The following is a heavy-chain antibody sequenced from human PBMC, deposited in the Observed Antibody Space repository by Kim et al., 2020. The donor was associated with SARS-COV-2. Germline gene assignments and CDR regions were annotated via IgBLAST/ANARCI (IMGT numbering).Heavy chain of an antibody. CDR1: GGTFSSYS. V-gene: IGHV1-69*13. CDR3: ARDARGVIMGYYFDY. CDR2: IIPIFGTA. J-gene: IGHJ4*02. Sequence: SVKVSCKASGGTFSSYSISWVRQAPGQGLDWMGVIIPIFGTANYAQKFQGRVTITADESTSTAYMELSSLRSEDTAVYYCARDARGVIMGYYFDYWGQGTLVTGST. D-gene: IGHD3-10*01.